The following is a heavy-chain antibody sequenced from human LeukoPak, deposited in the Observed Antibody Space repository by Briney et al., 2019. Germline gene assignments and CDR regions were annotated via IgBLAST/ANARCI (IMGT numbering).Heavy chain of an antibody. D-gene: IGHD4-17*01. Sequence: ASVKVSCKTSGYSFTGYYIHWVRQTPGQGLEWVGWINPNSGGTNYAQKFQGRVTMTRDTSISTAYMDLSSLRSGDTAVYYCASGSAVTTLPHFYYYMNVWGKGTTVTVSS. CDR3: ASGSAVTTLPHFYYYMNV. CDR1: GYSFTGYY. CDR2: INPNSGGT. J-gene: IGHJ6*03. V-gene: IGHV1-2*02.